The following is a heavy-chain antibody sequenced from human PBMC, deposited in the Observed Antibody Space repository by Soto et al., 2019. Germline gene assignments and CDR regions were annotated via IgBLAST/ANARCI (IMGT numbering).Heavy chain of an antibody. Sequence: GASVKVSCKVSGYTLTELSMHWVRQAPGKGLEWMGGFDPEDGETIYAQKFHGRVTMTEETSTDTAYMELSSLSSEDTAVYYCARGSCSGGSCYYFDYWGQRTLVTVSS. J-gene: IGHJ4*02. CDR1: GYTLTELS. D-gene: IGHD2-15*01. CDR2: FDPEDGET. V-gene: IGHV1-24*01. CDR3: ARGSCSGGSCYYFDY.